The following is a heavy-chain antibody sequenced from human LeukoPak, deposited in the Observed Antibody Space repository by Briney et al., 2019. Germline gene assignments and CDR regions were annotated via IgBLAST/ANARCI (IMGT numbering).Heavy chain of an antibody. CDR2: ISSSSSTM. CDR3: ARDHHRRLYDSQARDTFDI. CDR1: GFTFSSYG. D-gene: IGHD3-22*01. J-gene: IGHJ3*02. V-gene: IGHV3-48*01. Sequence: HPGGSLRLSCTASGFTFSSYGMSWVRQAPGKGLEWVSYISSSSSTMYYADSVKGRFSISRDNAKKSLYLQMNSLRAEDTAVYYCARDHHRRLYDSQARDTFDIWGQGTMVSVSS.